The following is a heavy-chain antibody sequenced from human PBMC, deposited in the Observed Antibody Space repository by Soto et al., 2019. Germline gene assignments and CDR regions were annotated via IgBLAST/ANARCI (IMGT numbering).Heavy chain of an antibody. CDR3: ARLPYDSSGLYCYYGMDV. J-gene: IGHJ6*02. CDR2: IYPGDSDT. CDR1: GYSFTSYW. D-gene: IGHD3-22*01. V-gene: IGHV5-51*01. Sequence: PGESLKISCKASGYSFTSYWIGWVRQMPGKGLEWMGIIYPGDSDTRYSPSFQGQVTISADKSISTAYLQWSSLKASDTAMYYCARLPYDSSGLYCYYGMDVWGQGTTVTVSS.